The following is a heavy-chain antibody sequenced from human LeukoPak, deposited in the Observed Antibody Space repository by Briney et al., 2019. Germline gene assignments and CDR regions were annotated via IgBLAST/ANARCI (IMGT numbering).Heavy chain of an antibody. V-gene: IGHV3-48*03. CDR2: ISSSGSTI. J-gene: IGHJ4*02. CDR1: GFTFSSYE. D-gene: IGHD5-24*01. CDR3: AKDDAWLQFGD. Sequence: HAGGSLRLSCAASGFTFSSYEMNWVRQAPGKGLEGVSYISSSGSTIYYADSVKGRFTIPRDNSKGTVYLQMNSLRPEGTAVYYCAKDDAWLQFGDWGRGTLVTVSS.